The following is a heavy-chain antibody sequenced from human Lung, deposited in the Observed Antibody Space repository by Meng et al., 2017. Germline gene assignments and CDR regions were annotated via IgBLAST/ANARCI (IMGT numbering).Heavy chain of an antibody. V-gene: IGHV4-39*06. CDR3: ARGEYDSSGYYLEYFQL. Sequence: RLQVQESGPVLVKPSDTLSLTCTVSGGSISSSSYYWGWIRQPPGKGLEWIGSIYYSGSTYYNPSLKSRVSISVDTSKSQFSLRLSSVTAADTAVYYCARGEYDSSGYYLEYFQLWGQGTLVTVSS. CDR1: GGSISSSSYY. J-gene: IGHJ1*01. CDR2: IYYSGST. D-gene: IGHD3-22*01.